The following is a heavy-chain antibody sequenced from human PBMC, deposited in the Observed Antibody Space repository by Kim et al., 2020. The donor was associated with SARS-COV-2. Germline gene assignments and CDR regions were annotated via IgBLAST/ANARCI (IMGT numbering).Heavy chain of an antibody. D-gene: IGHD2-15*01. CDR3: IRQLAPATSGGWSYPDN. V-gene: IGHV3-73*01. J-gene: IGHJ4*02. Sequence: GGSLRLSCAASGFSISGSAIHWVRQASGKGLEWVGRIRSKVYGDSIAYTASVKGSFTITTDDSKNTAYLQMDGLKSEETAVYYCIRQLAPATSGGWSYPDNWGQGTLVTVSS. CDR2: IRSKVYGDSI. CDR1: GFSISGSA.